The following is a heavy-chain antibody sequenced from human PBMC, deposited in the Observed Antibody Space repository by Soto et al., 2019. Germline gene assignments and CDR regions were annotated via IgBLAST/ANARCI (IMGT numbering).Heavy chain of an antibody. Sequence: QLQLQESGPRLVKPSETLPLTCSVSGGSISSSSYSWGWIRQPPGKGLEWIGTIYYSGSTHYHPSLEGRVAISADTPNNQLSLRLSSVTAADTAVYYCGRQPGHCGSTTCFGYYSVDVWGQGTTVTVS. J-gene: IGHJ6*02. CDR3: GRQPGHCGSTTCFGYYSVDV. CDR2: IYYSGST. V-gene: IGHV4-39*01. CDR1: GGSISSSSYS. D-gene: IGHD2-2*01.